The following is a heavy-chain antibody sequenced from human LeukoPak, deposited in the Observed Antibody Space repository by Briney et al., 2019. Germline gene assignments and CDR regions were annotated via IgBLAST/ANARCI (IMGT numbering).Heavy chain of an antibody. Sequence: PGGSLRLSCAASEFIFSSYGMSWFRQAPGRGVEWVSAISASGGGTYYADSVKGRFTISRDNSRNTLYLEMNSLRAEDTAIYYCAKEVTPGALLYGPFDYWGQGTLVTVAS. J-gene: IGHJ4*02. CDR3: AKEVTPGALLYGPFDY. D-gene: IGHD4-23*01. CDR1: EFIFSSYG. V-gene: IGHV3-23*01. CDR2: ISASGGGT.